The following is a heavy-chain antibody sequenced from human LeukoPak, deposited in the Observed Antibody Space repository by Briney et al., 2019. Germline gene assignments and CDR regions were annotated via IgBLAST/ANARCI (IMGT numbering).Heavy chain of an antibody. CDR2: ISTNSGST. J-gene: IGHJ4*02. D-gene: IGHD4/OR15-4a*01. CDR1: GFTFSNYA. Sequence: GGSLRLSCVMSGFTFSNYAMNWVRQAPGKGLEWISDISTNSGSTYHIESVRGRFTISRDSSKNTLYLQMNSLRADDTAVYYCASGLYGGLFDNWGQGTLVTVSS. CDR3: ASGLYGGLFDN. V-gene: IGHV3-23*01.